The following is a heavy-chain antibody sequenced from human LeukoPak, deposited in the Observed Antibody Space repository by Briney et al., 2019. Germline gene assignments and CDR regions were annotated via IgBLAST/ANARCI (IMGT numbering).Heavy chain of an antibody. CDR1: GFTFSTFA. V-gene: IGHV3-23*01. J-gene: IGHJ4*02. D-gene: IGHD4-23*01. CDR3: AKSSSYSVNSPSAY. CDR2: ITGGGGST. Sequence: GGSLRLSCAASGFTFSTFAMSWVRQAPGKGLEWVSTITGGGGSTYYADSVKGRFTLSRDNSKNTLYLQMNSLRAEDTALYYCAKSSSYSVNSPSAYWGQGTLVTVSS.